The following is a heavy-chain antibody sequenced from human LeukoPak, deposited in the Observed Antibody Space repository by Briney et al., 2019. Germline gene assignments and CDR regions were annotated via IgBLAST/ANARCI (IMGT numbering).Heavy chain of an antibody. CDR2: MTPNSGNT. V-gene: IGHV1-8*01. CDR3: ARGRPLDAFDI. J-gene: IGHJ3*02. Sequence: WMGWMTPNSGNTGYAQKFQGRVTMTRNTSISTAYMELSSLRSEDTAVYYCARGRPLDAFDIWGQGTMVTVSS.